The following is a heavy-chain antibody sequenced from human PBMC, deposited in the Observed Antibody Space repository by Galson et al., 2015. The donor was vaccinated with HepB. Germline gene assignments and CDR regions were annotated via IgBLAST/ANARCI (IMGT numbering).Heavy chain of an antibody. D-gene: IGHD2-2*01. CDR3: ARSSCSSTSRKGPCWFDP. CDR2: INAGNGNT. CDR1: GYTFTSYA. J-gene: IGHJ5*02. Sequence: SVKVSCKASGYTFTSYAMHWVRQAPGQRLEWMGWINAGNGNTKYSQKFQGRVTITRDTSASTAYMELSSLRSEDTAVYYCARSSCSSTSRKGPCWFDPWGQGTLVTVSS. V-gene: IGHV1-3*01.